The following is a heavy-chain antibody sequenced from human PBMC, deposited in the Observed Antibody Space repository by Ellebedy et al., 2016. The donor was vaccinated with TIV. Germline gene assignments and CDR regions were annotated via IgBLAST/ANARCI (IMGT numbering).Heavy chain of an antibody. CDR2: ISGNGGTT. D-gene: IGHD6-19*01. J-gene: IGHJ6*04. CDR1: GFTFKNYI. V-gene: IGHV3-64*01. CDR3: ARRGSGLVEDV. Sequence: PGGSLRLSCAASGFTFKNYIMQWVRQAPGKGLEYISAISGNGGTTYYATSVKGRFTVSRDNSKNMLYLQMGSLRTEDMAVYYCARRGSGLVEDVWGTGTTVTVSS.